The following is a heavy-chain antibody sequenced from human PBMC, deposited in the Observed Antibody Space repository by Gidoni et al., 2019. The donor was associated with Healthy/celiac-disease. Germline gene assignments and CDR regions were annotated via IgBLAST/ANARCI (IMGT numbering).Heavy chain of an antibody. D-gene: IGHD6-13*01. V-gene: IGHV4-39*07. CDR3: ARDRRDSSSKDY. CDR2: IYYSGST. Sequence: QLQLQESGPGLVKPSETLSLTCTVSGGSISSSSYYWGWIRQPPGKGLEWIGSIYYSGSTYYNPSLKSRVTISVETSKNQFSLKLSSVTAADTAVYYCARDRRDSSSKDYWGQGTLVTVSS. CDR1: GGSISSSSYY. J-gene: IGHJ4*02.